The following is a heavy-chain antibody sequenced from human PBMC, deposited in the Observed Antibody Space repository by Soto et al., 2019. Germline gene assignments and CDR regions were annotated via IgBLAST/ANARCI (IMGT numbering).Heavy chain of an antibody. V-gene: IGHV4-34*01. D-gene: IGHD1-26*01. Sequence: QVQLQQWGAGLLKPSETLSLTCAVYGGSFSGYYWSWIRQPPGKGLEWIGEINHSGSTNYNPSLNSRVTISVDTSKNQFALKLSSVTAADTAVYYCSRGSGSYYNWFDPWGQGNLFNVS. CDR3: SRGSGSYYNWFDP. J-gene: IGHJ5*02. CDR1: GGSFSGYY. CDR2: INHSGST.